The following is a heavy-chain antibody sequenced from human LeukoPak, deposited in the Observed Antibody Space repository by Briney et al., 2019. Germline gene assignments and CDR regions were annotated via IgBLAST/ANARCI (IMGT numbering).Heavy chain of an antibody. J-gene: IGHJ4*02. D-gene: IGHD3-10*01. CDR2: ISAYNGNT. Sequence: EASVKVSCKASGYTFTGYYMHWVRQAPGQGLEWMGWISAYNGNTNYAQKLQGRVTMTTDTSTSTAYMELRSLRSDDTAVYYCARGRFARCLDYWGQGTLVTVSS. CDR3: ARGRFARCLDY. CDR1: GYTFTGYY. V-gene: IGHV1-18*04.